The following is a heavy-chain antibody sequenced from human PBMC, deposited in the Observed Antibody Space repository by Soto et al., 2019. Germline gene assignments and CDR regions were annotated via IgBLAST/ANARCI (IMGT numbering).Heavy chain of an antibody. V-gene: IGHV3-66*01. CDR3: ARDDLVDIVATIRPRTYAFDI. J-gene: IGHJ3*02. D-gene: IGHD5-12*01. Sequence: GGSLRLSCAASGFTVSSNYMSWVRQAPGKGLEWVSVIYSGGSTYYADSVKGRFTISRDNSKNTLYLQMNSLRAEDTAVYYCARDDLVDIVATIRPRTYAFDIWGQGTMVTVSS. CDR1: GFTVSSNY. CDR2: IYSGGST.